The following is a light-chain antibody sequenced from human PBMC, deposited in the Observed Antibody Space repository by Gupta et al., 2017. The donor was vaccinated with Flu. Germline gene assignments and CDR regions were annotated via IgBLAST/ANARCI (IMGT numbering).Light chain of an antibody. V-gene: IGLV2-11*01. CDR3: SSHAGRVTWV. Sequence: QSAPTQPRSVSGSPGQSVTISCTGTSKDVGSSHRVSWYEQCPDKATKLILYDVTERPSGVPDRFSGSNAGNTASLTISGLQADDEADYYCSSHAGRVTWVFGTGTTVTVL. J-gene: IGLJ1*01. CDR2: DVT. CDR1: SKDVGSSHR.